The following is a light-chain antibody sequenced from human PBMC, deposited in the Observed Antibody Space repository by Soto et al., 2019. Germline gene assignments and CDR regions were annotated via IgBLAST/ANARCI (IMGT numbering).Light chain of an antibody. CDR3: QQYDNLPA. CDR2: DAS. J-gene: IGKJ4*01. Sequence: DIRMTQSPSSLSASVGDRVTITCQASQDISNYLNWYQQKPGKAPKLLIYDASNLETGVPSRFSGSGSGTDFTFTISSLQPEDIATYYCQQYDNLPAFGGGTKVEIK. CDR1: QDISNY. V-gene: IGKV1-33*01.